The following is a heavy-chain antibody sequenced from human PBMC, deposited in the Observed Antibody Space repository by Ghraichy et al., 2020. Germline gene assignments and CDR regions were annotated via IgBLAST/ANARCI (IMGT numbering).Heavy chain of an antibody. V-gene: IGHV3-15*01. CDR1: GFTFSNAW. Sequence: GGSLRLSCAASGFTFSNAWMSWVRQAPGKGLEWVGRIKSKTDGGTTDYAAPVKGRFTISRDDSKNTLYLQMNSLKTEDTAVYYCTTFYYDFWSGYWGQDAFDIWGQGTMVTVSS. J-gene: IGHJ3*02. D-gene: IGHD3-3*01. CDR3: TTFYYDFWSGYWGQDAFDI. CDR2: IKSKTDGGTT.